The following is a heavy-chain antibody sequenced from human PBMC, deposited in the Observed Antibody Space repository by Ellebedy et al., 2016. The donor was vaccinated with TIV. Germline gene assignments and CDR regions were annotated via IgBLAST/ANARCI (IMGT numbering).Heavy chain of an antibody. CDR1: GASMSSGAHY. Sequence: LRLSCTVSGASMSSGAHYWTWIRQRPGRGLEWIGYMYYGARSDYNPSLKSRVTISVDTSKNDFSRTLNSLTSADTAVYYCARYFWSGYPNFDFWGQGTLVTVSS. V-gene: IGHV4-31*03. J-gene: IGHJ4*02. D-gene: IGHD3-3*01. CDR3: ARYFWSGYPNFDF. CDR2: MYYGARS.